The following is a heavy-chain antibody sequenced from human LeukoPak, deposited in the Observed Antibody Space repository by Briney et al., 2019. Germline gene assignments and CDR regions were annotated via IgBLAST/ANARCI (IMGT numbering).Heavy chain of an antibody. CDR2: ISGTAGST. CDR1: RFTFSNYA. J-gene: IGHJ3*02. Sequence: GGSLRLSCAASRFTFSNYAMSWVRQAPGKGLEWVSAISGTAGSTYFADSVKGRFTISSDNSKNTLYLQMNSLRAEDTAIYYCAKVADSYGLDDAFHIWGQGTMVTVSS. CDR3: AKVADSYGLDDAFHI. V-gene: IGHV3-23*01. D-gene: IGHD5-18*01.